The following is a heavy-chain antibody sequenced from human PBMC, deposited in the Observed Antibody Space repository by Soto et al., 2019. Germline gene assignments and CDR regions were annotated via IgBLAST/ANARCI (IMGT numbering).Heavy chain of an antibody. J-gene: IGHJ4*02. CDR2: ISDDGSNK. D-gene: IGHD6-19*01. CDR3: AKEGSSGWYSDY. CDR1: GFTFSSYG. Sequence: PGGSLRLSCEASGFTFSSYGMHWVRQAPGKGLEWVAIISDDGSNKYYADSVKGRFTISRDNSKNTLYLQMNTLRAEDTAVYYCAKEGSSGWYSDYWGQGILVTVSS. V-gene: IGHV3-30*18.